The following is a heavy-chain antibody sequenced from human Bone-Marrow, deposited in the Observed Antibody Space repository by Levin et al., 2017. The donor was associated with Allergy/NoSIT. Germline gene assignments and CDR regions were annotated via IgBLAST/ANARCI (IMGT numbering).Heavy chain of an antibody. CDR3: ARDPDYYDRAFDI. Sequence: ASVKVSCKASGYTFTDYYMNWVRQAPGQGLEWMGWINPNSGGTNYAQKFQGRVTMTRDTSISTAYMELSGLRSDDTAVYYCARDPDYYDRAFDIWGHGTMVTVSS. D-gene: IGHD3-22*01. CDR2: INPNSGGT. J-gene: IGHJ3*02. CDR1: GYTFTDYY. V-gene: IGHV1-2*02.